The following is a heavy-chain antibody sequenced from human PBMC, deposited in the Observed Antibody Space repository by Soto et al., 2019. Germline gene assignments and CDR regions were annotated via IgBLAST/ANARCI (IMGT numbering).Heavy chain of an antibody. Sequence: KPGGSLRLSCAASGFTFSSYSMNWVRQAPGKGLEWVSSISSSSSYIYYADSVKGRFTISRDNAKNSLYLQMNSLRAEDTAVYYCARDVIEMATSAYYYYYGMDVWGQGTTVTVSS. V-gene: IGHV3-21*01. D-gene: IGHD5-12*01. CDR2: ISSSSSYI. CDR3: ARDVIEMATSAYYYYYGMDV. J-gene: IGHJ6*02. CDR1: GFTFSSYS.